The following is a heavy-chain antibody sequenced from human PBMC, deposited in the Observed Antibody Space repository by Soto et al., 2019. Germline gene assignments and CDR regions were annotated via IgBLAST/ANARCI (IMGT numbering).Heavy chain of an antibody. CDR1: GGPFGTYA. V-gene: IGHV3-23*01. Sequence: PGGSLRLSCAASGGPFGTYAMSWVRQAPGRGLEWVSGISGRDLSTYYADSVKGRFTISRDNSKSTLYLQMNSLRAEDTAVYYCAKEMGYCFDYWGQGALVTVSS. CDR3: AKEMGYCFDY. CDR2: ISGRDLST. D-gene: IGHD3-16*01. J-gene: IGHJ4*02.